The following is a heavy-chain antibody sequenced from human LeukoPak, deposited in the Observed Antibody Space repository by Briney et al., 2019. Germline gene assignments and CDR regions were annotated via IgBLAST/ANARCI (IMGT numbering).Heavy chain of an antibody. D-gene: IGHD2-21*02. CDR2: ISYDASNK. Sequence: GRSLRLSCAASGFTFSSYAMHWVRQAPGKGLEWVAVISYDASNKYYADSVKGRFTISRDNSKNTLYLQMNSLRAEDTAVYYCARESPRLAYCGGDCYSYYYGMDVWGQGTTVTVSS. J-gene: IGHJ6*02. CDR3: ARESPRLAYCGGDCYSYYYGMDV. CDR1: GFTFSSYA. V-gene: IGHV3-30*04.